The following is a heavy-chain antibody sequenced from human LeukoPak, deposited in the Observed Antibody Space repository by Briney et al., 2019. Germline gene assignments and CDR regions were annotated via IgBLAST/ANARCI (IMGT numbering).Heavy chain of an antibody. CDR3: AADSPVSMAHSFDY. J-gene: IGHJ4*02. D-gene: IGHD2-21*01. CDR1: GFTFNNAW. CDR2: AKSKECGGTI. Sequence: GGSLRLSCAASGFTFNNAWRSGVRQAPGKGLEWVGRAKSKECGGTIDYAAPVKDRFTIARDDGEKTLYLQMHGLKTEDTAVYFCAADSPVSMAHSFDYWGQGTLVIVSS. V-gene: IGHV3-15*01.